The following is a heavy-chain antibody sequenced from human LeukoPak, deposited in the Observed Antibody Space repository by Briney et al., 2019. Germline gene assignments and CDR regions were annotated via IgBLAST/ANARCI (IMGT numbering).Heavy chain of an antibody. Sequence: ASVKVSCKASGGTFSSYTISWVRQAPGQGLEWMGRIIPILGIANYAQRFQGRVTITADKSTSTAYMELSSLRSEDTAVYYCARYYYDSSGYYYFDYWGQGTLVTVSS. J-gene: IGHJ4*02. CDR3: ARYYYDSSGYYYFDY. CDR1: GGTFSSYT. CDR2: IIPILGIA. V-gene: IGHV1-69*02. D-gene: IGHD3-22*01.